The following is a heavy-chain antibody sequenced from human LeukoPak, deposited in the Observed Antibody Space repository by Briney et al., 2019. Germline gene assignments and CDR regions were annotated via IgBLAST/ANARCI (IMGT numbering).Heavy chain of an antibody. J-gene: IGHJ5*02. CDR3: TRDDDTSSHFGRLS. CDR1: GFSFSSYW. V-gene: IGHV3-7*01. CDR2: IKEDGSEK. Sequence: GGSLRLSCAASGFSFSSYWMSWVRQAPGKGLEWVANIKEDGSEKYYVDSVKGRFTISRDNAKKSLYLQMNSLRDEDTAVYYCTRDDDTSSHFGRLSWGQGTLVTVSS. D-gene: IGHD3/OR15-3a*01.